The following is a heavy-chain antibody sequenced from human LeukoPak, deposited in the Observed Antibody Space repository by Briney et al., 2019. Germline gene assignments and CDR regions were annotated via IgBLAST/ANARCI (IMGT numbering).Heavy chain of an antibody. CDR3: ARGVVASGFDP. D-gene: IGHD2-15*01. V-gene: IGHV4-61*08. Sequence: SETLSLTCAVSGGSISSGGYSWCWIRQPPGKGLEWIGYIYYSGSTNYNPSLKSRVTISVDTSKNQFSLKLSSVTAADTAVYYCARGVVASGFDPWGQGTLVTVSS. J-gene: IGHJ5*02. CDR2: IYYSGST. CDR1: GGSISSGGYS.